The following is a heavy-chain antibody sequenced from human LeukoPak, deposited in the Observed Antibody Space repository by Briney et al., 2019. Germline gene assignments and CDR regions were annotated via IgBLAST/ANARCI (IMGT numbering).Heavy chain of an antibody. CDR1: GYTFTSYG. V-gene: IGHV1-18*01. J-gene: IGHJ3*02. Sequence: GASVKVSCKASGYTFTSYGISWVRQAPGQGLEWMGWISAYNGNTNYAQKLQGRVTMTTDTSTSTAYMELRSLRSDDTAVYYCAREVTGITGTTGAFDIWGQGTMVTVSS. CDR2: ISAYNGNT. CDR3: AREVTGITGTTGAFDI. D-gene: IGHD1-7*01.